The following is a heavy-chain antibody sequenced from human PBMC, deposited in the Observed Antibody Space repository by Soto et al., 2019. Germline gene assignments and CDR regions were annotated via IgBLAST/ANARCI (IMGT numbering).Heavy chain of an antibody. D-gene: IGHD2-2*01. CDR2: MNPNTGNT. Sequence: GASVKVSCKASGYTFTSYDINWVRQATGQGLEWMGWMNPNTGNTGYAQKFQGRITMTRDTSISTSYMELSSLTSEDTAVYYCARGSRQDCSSTSCYPDWFDPWG. CDR1: GYTFTSYD. V-gene: IGHV1-8*01. CDR3: ARGSRQDCSSTSCYPDWFDP. J-gene: IGHJ5*02.